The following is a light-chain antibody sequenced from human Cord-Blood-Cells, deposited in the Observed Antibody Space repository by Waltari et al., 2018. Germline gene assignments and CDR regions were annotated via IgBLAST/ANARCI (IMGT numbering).Light chain of an antibody. V-gene: IGKV1-9*01. CDR3: QQLNSYPLT. Sequence: DIQLTQSPSFLSASVGDRVTITCRASQGISSYLAWYQQKPGKAPKLLIYAASTLQSGVRSRLSGSGSGTEVTCTIGSLRPEDFATDYCQQLNSYPLTFGGGTKVGIK. CDR2: AAS. J-gene: IGKJ4*01. CDR1: QGISSY.